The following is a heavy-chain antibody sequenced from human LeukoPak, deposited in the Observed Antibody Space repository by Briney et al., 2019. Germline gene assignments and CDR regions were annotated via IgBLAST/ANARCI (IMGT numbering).Heavy chain of an antibody. V-gene: IGHV3-23*01. Sequence: GGSLRLSCAASGFTFSSYSMNWVRQAPGKGLEWVSGVSGSGGSTKHADSVKGRFTISRDNSKNTLYLQMNSLRVEDTAVYYCAKIGRKYDFWTGFYEEEVDYMDVWGKGTTVTVSS. D-gene: IGHD3-3*01. J-gene: IGHJ6*03. CDR1: GFTFSSYS. CDR2: VSGSGGST. CDR3: AKIGRKYDFWTGFYEEEVDYMDV.